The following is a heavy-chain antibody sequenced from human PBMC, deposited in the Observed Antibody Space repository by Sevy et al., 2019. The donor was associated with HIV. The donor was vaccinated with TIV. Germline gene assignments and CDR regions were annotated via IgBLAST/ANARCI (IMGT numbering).Heavy chain of an antibody. CDR1: GFTFSSYA. J-gene: IGHJ4*02. Sequence: GGSLRRSCAASGFTFSSYAMHWVRQAPGKGLEWVAIISYDGSNKYYEDSVKGRFTISRDNSKKRMYLQMNSLRAEDPAAYYCARAPQLWPLCYFDYWGQGTLVTVSS. V-gene: IGHV3-30-3*01. CDR3: ARAPQLWPLCYFDY. D-gene: IGHD5-18*01. CDR2: ISYDGSNK.